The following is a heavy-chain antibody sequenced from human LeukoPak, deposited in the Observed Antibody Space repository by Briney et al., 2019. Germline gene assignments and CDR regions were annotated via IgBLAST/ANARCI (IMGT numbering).Heavy chain of an antibody. CDR1: GDSISSDDYY. CDR3: ARAPRYCSGGSCYSYYYYYYMDV. Sequence: SQTLSLTCSVSGDSISSDDYYWSWIRQPPGEGLEWIGYILYRGTAYYHPSLKSRVIISVDTSRNEFSLELTSVTAADTAVYYCARAPRYCSGGSCYSYYYYYYMDVWGKGTTVTVSS. D-gene: IGHD2-15*01. CDR2: ILYRGTA. V-gene: IGHV4-30-4*01. J-gene: IGHJ6*03.